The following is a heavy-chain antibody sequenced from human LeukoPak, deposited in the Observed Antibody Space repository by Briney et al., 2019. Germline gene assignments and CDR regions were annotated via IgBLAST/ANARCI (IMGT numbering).Heavy chain of an antibody. V-gene: IGHV4-34*01. CDR3: ARGYSYASYYYYMDV. Sequence: PGGSLRLSCAASGFPLSSHAMSWIRQPPGKGLEWIGEINHSGSTNYNPSLKSRVTISVDTSKNQFSLKLSSVTAADTAVYYCARGYSYASYYYYMDVWGKGTTVTVSS. D-gene: IGHD5-18*01. CDR2: INHSGST. CDR1: GFPLSSHA. J-gene: IGHJ6*03.